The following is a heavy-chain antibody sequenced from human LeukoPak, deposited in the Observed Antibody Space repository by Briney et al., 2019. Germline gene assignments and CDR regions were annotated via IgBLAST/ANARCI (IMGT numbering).Heavy chain of an antibody. D-gene: IGHD5-12*01. CDR2: IYYSGST. V-gene: IGHV4-59*01. Sequence: SETLSLTCTVSGGSISSYYWSWIRQPPGKGLEWIGYIYYSGSTNYNPSLKSRVTISVDTSKNQFSLKLSSVTAADTAVYYCARASIVATIKSYYYYYMDVRGKGTTVTVSS. CDR3: ARASIVATIKSYYYYYMDV. J-gene: IGHJ6*03. CDR1: GGSISSYY.